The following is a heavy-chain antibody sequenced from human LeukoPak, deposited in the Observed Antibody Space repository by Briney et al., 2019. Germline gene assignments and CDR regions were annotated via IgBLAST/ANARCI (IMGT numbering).Heavy chain of an antibody. J-gene: IGHJ6*02. CDR1: GGTFSSYA. V-gene: IGHV1-69*04. CDR2: IIPILGIA. D-gene: IGHD3-3*01. Sequence: SVKVSCKASGGTFSSYAISWVRQAPGQGLEWMGRIIPILGIANYAQKFQGRVTITADKSTSTAYMELSSLRSEDTAVYYCARDPFWMEPRSYYYYGIDVWDQGTTVTVSS. CDR3: ARDPFWMEPRSYYYYGIDV.